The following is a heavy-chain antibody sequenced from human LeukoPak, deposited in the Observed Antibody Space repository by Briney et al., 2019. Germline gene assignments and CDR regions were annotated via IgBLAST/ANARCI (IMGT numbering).Heavy chain of an antibody. CDR2: ISYDGSNK. V-gene: IGHV3-30*03. D-gene: IGHD2-2*01. CDR3: ARLIVVVPAALFDY. CDR1: GFTFSSYG. Sequence: GGSLRLSCAASGFTFSSYGMHWVRQAPGKGLGWVAVISYDGSNKYYADSAKGRFTISRDNSKNTLYLQMNSLRAEDTAVYYCARLIVVVPAALFDYWGQGTLVTVSS. J-gene: IGHJ4*02.